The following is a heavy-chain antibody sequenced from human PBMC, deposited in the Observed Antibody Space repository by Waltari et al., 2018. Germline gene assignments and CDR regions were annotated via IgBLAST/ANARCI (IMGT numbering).Heavy chain of an antibody. Sequence: QVQLVESGGGVVQPGRSLRLSCAASGFTFSSYGMHWVRQAPGKGLEWVAVIWYDGSNKYYADSVKGRFTISRDNSKNTLYLQMNSLRAEDTAVYYCARGDDFWSGSVDYWGQGTLVTVSS. CDR3: ARGDDFWSGSVDY. J-gene: IGHJ4*02. CDR1: GFTFSSYG. CDR2: IWYDGSNK. D-gene: IGHD3-3*01. V-gene: IGHV3-33*01.